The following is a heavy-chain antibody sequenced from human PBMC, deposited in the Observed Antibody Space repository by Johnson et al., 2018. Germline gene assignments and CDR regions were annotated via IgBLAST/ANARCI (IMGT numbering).Heavy chain of an antibody. V-gene: IGHV3-30*04. J-gene: IGHJ3*02. Sequence: QVQLVESGGGVVQPGRSLRLSCAASGFTFSSYAMHWVRPAPGKGLERVAVISYDGSNKNYADSVKGRFTISRDNCKNTLYLQMNSLRAEETAVYYCAKGEYYYDSSGPDAFDIWGQGTMVTVSS. D-gene: IGHD3-22*01. CDR3: AKGEYYYDSSGPDAFDI. CDR1: GFTFSSYA. CDR2: ISYDGSNK.